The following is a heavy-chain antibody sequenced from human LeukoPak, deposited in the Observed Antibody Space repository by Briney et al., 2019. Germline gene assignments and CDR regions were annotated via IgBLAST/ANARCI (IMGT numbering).Heavy chain of an antibody. J-gene: IGHJ4*02. CDR3: ARNLFDY. Sequence: PGGSLRLSCAASGFTFSNYWMKWVRQAPGKGLEWVANIRQDGIENYYVDSVKGRFTISRDNAKNLLYLQMNSLRAEDTAVYYCARNLFDYWGQGTLATVSS. V-gene: IGHV3-7*01. CDR2: IRQDGIEN. CDR1: GFTFSNYW.